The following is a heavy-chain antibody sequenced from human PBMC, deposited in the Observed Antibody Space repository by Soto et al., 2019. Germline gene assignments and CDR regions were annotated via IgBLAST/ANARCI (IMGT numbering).Heavy chain of an antibody. CDR2: ITDSSDTV. Sequence: GGSLRLSCVASGFSFSNYNMNWVRQAPGKGLEWVSYITDSSDTVHYADSVRGRFTISRDNAESSLYLQMNSLRDEDTAVYFCARDFGHGYYLDYWGRGTLVTSPQ. V-gene: IGHV3-48*02. CDR1: GFSFSNYN. CDR3: ARDFGHGYYLDY. D-gene: IGHD3-3*01. J-gene: IGHJ4*02.